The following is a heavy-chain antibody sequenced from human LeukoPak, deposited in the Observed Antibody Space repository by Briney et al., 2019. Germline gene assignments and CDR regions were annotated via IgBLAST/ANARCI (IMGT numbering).Heavy chain of an antibody. CDR2: IYTSGST. J-gene: IGHJ4*02. Sequence: SETLSLTCAVYGGSFSGYYWSWIRQPAGKGLEWIGRIYTSGSTNYNPSLKGRVTISVDTSKNQFSLKLSSVTAADTAVYYCARGGRDWGQGTLVTVSS. V-gene: IGHV4-59*10. CDR1: GGSFSGYY. CDR3: ARGGRD.